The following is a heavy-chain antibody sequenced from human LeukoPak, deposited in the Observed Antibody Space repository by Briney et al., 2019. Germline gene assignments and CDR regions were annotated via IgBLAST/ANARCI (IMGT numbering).Heavy chain of an antibody. V-gene: IGHV4-34*01. Sequence: SETLSLTCAVYGGSFSGYYWSWIRQPPRKGLEWIGEINHSGSTNYNPSLKSRVTISVDTSKNQFSLKLSSVTAADTAVYYCARERDSSGYYYVGFDYWGQGTLVTVSS. D-gene: IGHD3-22*01. CDR3: ARERDSSGYYYVGFDY. J-gene: IGHJ4*02. CDR1: GGSFSGYY. CDR2: INHSGST.